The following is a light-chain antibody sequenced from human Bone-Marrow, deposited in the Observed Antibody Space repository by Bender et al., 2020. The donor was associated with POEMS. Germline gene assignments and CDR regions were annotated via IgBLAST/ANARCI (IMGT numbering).Light chain of an antibody. CDR3: YAAADNNRV. J-gene: IGLJ2*01. CDR1: SSDVGGHNY. Sequence: QSALTQPPSASGSPGQSVTISCSGTSSDVGGHNYVSWYQQHPGKAPKLMIHEVSKRPSGVPDRFSGSSSGTTVTLTISGAQVEDEADYYCYAAADNNRVFGGGTKLTVL. V-gene: IGLV2-8*01. CDR2: EVS.